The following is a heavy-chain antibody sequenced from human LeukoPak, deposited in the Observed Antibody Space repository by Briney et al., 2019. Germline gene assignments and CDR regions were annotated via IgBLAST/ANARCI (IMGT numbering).Heavy chain of an antibody. CDR3: AREDSSTFSS. CDR2: IMRDGSEK. J-gene: IGHJ5*02. V-gene: IGHV3-7*01. Sequence: GGSLRLSCAASGFSFSTYWMNWVRQPPGKGLEWVANIMRDGSEKYYVDSVKGRFTISRDNAKNSLYLQMNSLRAEDTAVYYCAREDSSTFSSWGQGALVTVSS. CDR1: GFSFSTYW. D-gene: IGHD2/OR15-2a*01.